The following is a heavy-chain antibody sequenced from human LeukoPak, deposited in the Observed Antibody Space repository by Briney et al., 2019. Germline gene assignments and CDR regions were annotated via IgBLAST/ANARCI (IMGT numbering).Heavy chain of an antibody. Sequence: GGSLRLSCVASEFTFSNYAMSWVRQAPGKGLEWVSAISGSGGSTYYADSVKGRFTISRDNSKSTLYLQMNSLRPEDTAIYSCAKDVFRRGSVAGWFDPWGQGTLVTVSS. CDR2: ISGSGGST. D-gene: IGHD6-19*01. V-gene: IGHV3-23*01. J-gene: IGHJ5*02. CDR3: AKDVFRRGSVAGWFDP. CDR1: EFTFSNYA.